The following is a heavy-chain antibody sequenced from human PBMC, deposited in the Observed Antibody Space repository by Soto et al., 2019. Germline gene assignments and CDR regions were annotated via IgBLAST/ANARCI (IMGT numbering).Heavy chain of an antibody. CDR1: GLTFSSYA. V-gene: IGHV3-23*01. J-gene: IGHJ4*02. CDR2: ISGSGKNT. CDR3: AKDPSFSGFYYFDY. Sequence: HPGGSLRLSCAASGLTFSSYAMNWVRQGPGKGLEWVSSISGSGKNTYYADSVKGRFTISRDNSNNTLYLQMNSLRAEDTAVYYCAKDPSFSGFYYFDYWGQGALVTVSS. D-gene: IGHD1-26*01.